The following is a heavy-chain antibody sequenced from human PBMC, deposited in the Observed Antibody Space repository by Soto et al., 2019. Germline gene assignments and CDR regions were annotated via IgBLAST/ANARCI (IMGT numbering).Heavy chain of an antibody. J-gene: IGHJ6*02. V-gene: IGHV1-2*04. D-gene: IGHD3-3*01. CDR3: ARERPGDDFCICYWKDYYYGMDV. CDR1: GYTFTGYY. CDR2: INPNSGGT. Sequence: ASVKVSCKASGYTFTGYYMHWVRQAPGQGLEWMGWINPNSGGTNYAQKFQGWVTMTRDTSISTAYMELSRLRSDDTAVYYCARERPGDDFCICYWKDYYYGMDVWGQGTTVTVSS.